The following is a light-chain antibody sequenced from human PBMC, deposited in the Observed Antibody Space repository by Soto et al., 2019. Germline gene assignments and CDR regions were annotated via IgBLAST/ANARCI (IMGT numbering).Light chain of an antibody. V-gene: IGKV1-33*01. CDR2: DAS. CDR1: QDIGNY. CDR3: MQALQTSYT. Sequence: DIQMTQSPSSLSASVGDRVTIACQANQDIGNYLNWYQQKPGKAPRLLIYDASNLEIGVPSRFSGSGSGTDFTLKISRVEAEDVGVYYCMQALQTSYTFGQGTKLEIK. J-gene: IGKJ2*01.